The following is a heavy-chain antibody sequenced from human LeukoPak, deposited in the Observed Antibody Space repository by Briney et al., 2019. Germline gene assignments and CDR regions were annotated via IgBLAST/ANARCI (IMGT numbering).Heavy chain of an antibody. CDR3: AKGTYYDILTGDAFDI. V-gene: IGHV3-9*01. J-gene: IGHJ3*02. CDR2: ISWNSGSI. CDR1: GFTFDDYA. Sequence: GGSLRLSCAASGFTFDDYAMHWVRQAPGKGLEWVSGISWNSGSIGYADSVKGRFAISRDNAKNSLYLQMNSLRAEDTALYYCAKGTYYDILTGDAFDIWGQGTMVTVSS. D-gene: IGHD3-9*01.